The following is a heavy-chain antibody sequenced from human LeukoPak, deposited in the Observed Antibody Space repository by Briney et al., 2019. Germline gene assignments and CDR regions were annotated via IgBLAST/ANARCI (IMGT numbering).Heavy chain of an antibody. Sequence: PSETLSLTCTVSGGSISSGNYYWNWIRQPAGKGLEWIGRIWADGAPTYRPSLKSRVTISVDTSKNQFSLKLSSVTAADTAVYYCARQETVYSSSWYYFDYWGQGTLVTVSS. D-gene: IGHD6-13*01. V-gene: IGHV4-61*02. J-gene: IGHJ4*02. CDR1: GGSISSGNYY. CDR2: IWADGAP. CDR3: ARQETVYSSSWYYFDY.